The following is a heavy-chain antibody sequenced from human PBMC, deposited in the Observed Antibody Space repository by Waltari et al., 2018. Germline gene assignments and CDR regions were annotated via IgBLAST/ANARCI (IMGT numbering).Heavy chain of an antibody. Sequence: QVQLVQSGAEVKKPGASVKVSCKASGYTFTSYDINWVRQATGQGLEWMGWMNTNSGNTGYAQKSQGRVTMTRNTSISTAYMELSSLRSEDTAVYYCARGPSPYYDFWSGYPYYYYYMDVWGKGTTVTVSS. J-gene: IGHJ6*03. V-gene: IGHV1-8*01. D-gene: IGHD3-3*01. CDR2: MNTNSGNT. CDR1: GYTFTSYD. CDR3: ARGPSPYYDFWSGYPYYYYYMDV.